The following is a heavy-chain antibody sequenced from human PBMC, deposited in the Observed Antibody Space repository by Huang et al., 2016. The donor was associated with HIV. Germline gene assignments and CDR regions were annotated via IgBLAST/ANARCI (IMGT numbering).Heavy chain of an antibody. CDR3: ARTGVAVSYDPEYFQH. CDR2: IYYSGTT. Sequence: LQESGPGLVGPSETLSLTCAVSGDSINSNTFYWGWIRRPPGKALEWIGSIYYSGTTYYKPALKRRARIAVDASKNRIFLHLRSVTAADTGVYYCARTGVAVSYDPEYFQHWGQGALVTIS. D-gene: IGHD3-3*01. V-gene: IGHV4-39*02. J-gene: IGHJ1*01. CDR1: GDSINSNTFY.